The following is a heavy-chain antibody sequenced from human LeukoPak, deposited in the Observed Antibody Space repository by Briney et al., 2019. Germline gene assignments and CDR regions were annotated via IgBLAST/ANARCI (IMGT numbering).Heavy chain of an antibody. V-gene: IGHV1-69*04. Sequence: SVKVSCKASGGTFSSYAISWVRQAPGQGLEWMGRIIPILGIAKYAQKFQGRVTITADKSTSTAYMELSSLRSEDTAVYYCARFPRIAAAGAIDYWGQGTLVTVSS. D-gene: IGHD6-13*01. J-gene: IGHJ4*02. CDR2: IIPILGIA. CDR1: GGTFSSYA. CDR3: ARFPRIAAAGAIDY.